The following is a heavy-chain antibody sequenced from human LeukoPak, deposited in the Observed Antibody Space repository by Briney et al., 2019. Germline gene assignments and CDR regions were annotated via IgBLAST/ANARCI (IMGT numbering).Heavy chain of an antibody. J-gene: IGHJ3*02. CDR2: ISSSSSTI. Sequence: GGSLRLSCAASGFTFSSYSMNWVRQAPGKGLEWVSYISSSSSTIYYADSVKGLFTISRDNAKNSLYLQMNSLRAEDTAVYYCARDYTLHDAFDIWGQGTMVTVSS. V-gene: IGHV3-48*01. CDR3: ARDYTLHDAFDI. CDR1: GFTFSSYS.